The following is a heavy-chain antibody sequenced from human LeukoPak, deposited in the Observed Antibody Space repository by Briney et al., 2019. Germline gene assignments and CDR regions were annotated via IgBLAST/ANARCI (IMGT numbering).Heavy chain of an antibody. Sequence: SVKVSCKASGGTFSSYAISWVRQAPGQGLEWMGGIIPIFGTANYAQKFQGRVTITADESTGTAYMELSSLRSEDTAVYYCARGGVTEGWFDPWGQGTLVTVSS. D-gene: IGHD4-11*01. CDR1: GGTFSSYA. V-gene: IGHV1-69*13. CDR3: ARGGVTEGWFDP. J-gene: IGHJ5*02. CDR2: IIPIFGTA.